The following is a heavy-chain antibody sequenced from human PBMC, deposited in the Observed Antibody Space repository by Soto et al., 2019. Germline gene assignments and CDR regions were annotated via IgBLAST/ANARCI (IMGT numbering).Heavy chain of an antibody. D-gene: IGHD1-1*01. V-gene: IGHV3-53*01. CDR2: IYSGGET. J-gene: IGHJ6*02. Sequence: VQLVESGGGLMQPGGSLRLSCAASEFTVSTNYMSWVRLAPGKGLEWVSTIYSGGETYYADSAKGRFTISRDNSKNTLYLQMNSLRAEDTAMYYCARIRRQSTEGPFSGLDVWGQGTAVTVSS. CDR3: ARIRRQSTEGPFSGLDV. CDR1: EFTVSTNY.